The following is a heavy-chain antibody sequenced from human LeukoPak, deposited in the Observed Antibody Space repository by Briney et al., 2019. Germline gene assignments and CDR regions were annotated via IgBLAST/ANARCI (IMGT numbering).Heavy chain of an antibody. V-gene: IGHV3-48*01. CDR2: ISSSSSTI. J-gene: IGHJ4*02. D-gene: IGHD7-27*01. Sequence: GGSLRLSCAASGFTFSSYSMNWVRQAPGKGLEWVSYISSSSSTIYYADSVKGRFTISRDNAKNSLYLQMNSLRAEDTAVYYCARGTGDYSPVPLLRWGQGTLVTVSS. CDR3: ARGTGDYSPVPLLR. CDR1: GFTFSSYS.